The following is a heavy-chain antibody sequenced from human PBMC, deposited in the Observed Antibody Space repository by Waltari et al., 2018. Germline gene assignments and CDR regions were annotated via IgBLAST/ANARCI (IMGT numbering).Heavy chain of an antibody. J-gene: IGHJ4*02. D-gene: IGHD6-19*01. CDR2: IYSGGST. CDR1: GFTFDDYA. Sequence: EVQLVESGGGLVQPGRSLRLSCAASGFTFDDYAMHWVRKAPGKGLEWGSVIYSGGSTYYADSVKGRFTISRDNSKNTLYLQMNSLRAEDTAVYYCARVASGAGFFFEYWGQGTLVTVSS. V-gene: IGHV3-66*01. CDR3: ARVASGAGFFFEY.